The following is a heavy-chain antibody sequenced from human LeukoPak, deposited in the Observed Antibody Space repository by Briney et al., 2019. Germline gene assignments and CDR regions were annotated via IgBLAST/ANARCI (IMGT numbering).Heavy chain of an antibody. V-gene: IGHV4-59*01. Sequence: SETLSLTCTVSGGSINNNYWSWFRQSPGKGLEWIGYIYYNGNTNYNTSLESRVTISVDTSKNQIHLRLSSVTAADTAVYYCARALWNRAPYGMDVWGQGTTVTVSS. D-gene: IGHD1/OR15-1a*01. CDR1: GGSINNNY. J-gene: IGHJ6*02. CDR3: ARALWNRAPYGMDV. CDR2: IYYNGNT.